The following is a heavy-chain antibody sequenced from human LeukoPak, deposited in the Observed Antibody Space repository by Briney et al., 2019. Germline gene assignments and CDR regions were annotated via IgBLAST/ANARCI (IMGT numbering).Heavy chain of an antibody. CDR3: VRSLGTDDF. V-gene: IGHV3-74*03. J-gene: IGHJ4*02. D-gene: IGHD1-7*01. Sequence: GGSLRLSCVASGFTFSNAWIHWVRQAPGKGLVWVSRINTDGTTTTYADSVKGRFTISRDNAKNTGYLQMSSLRADDTALYYCVRSLGTDDFWGQGTLVTVSS. CDR1: GFTFSNAW. CDR2: INTDGTTT.